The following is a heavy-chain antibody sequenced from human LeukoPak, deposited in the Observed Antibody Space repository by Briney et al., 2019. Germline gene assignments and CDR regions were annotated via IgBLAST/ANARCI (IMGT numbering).Heavy chain of an antibody. J-gene: IGHJ4*02. D-gene: IGHD3-10*01. CDR1: DDSLSRSVFV. Sequence: SETLSLTCSVSDDSLSRSVFVWGWIRQTPGEGLEYIGSIAYTGATNYNPSLKSRVTISVDTSKNQFSLKLSSVTAADTAVYYCARMVRGVTKSYDYWGQGTLVTVSS. V-gene: IGHV4-39*07. CDR3: ARMVRGVTKSYDY. CDR2: IAYTGAT.